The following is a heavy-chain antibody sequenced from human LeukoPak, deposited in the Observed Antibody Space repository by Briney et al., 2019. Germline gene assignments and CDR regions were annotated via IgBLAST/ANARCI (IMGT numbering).Heavy chain of an antibody. CDR1: GFSLSIYS. J-gene: IGHJ6*02. D-gene: IGHD2-2*02. V-gene: IGHV3-21*01. CDR2: ISSGSTYI. Sequence: PGGSLRLSCAASGFSLSIYSMSWVRQAPGKGLEWVLSISSGSTYIYYADSVKGRFTISRDDAKNSLYLQMNSLGAEDTALYYCARDLVPAAIDGMDVWGQGTTVTVSS. CDR3: ARDLVPAAIDGMDV.